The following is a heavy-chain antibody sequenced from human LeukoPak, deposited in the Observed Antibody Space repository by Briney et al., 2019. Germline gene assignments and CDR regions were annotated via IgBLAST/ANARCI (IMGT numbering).Heavy chain of an antibody. Sequence: GGSLRLSCAASGFTFTSYALNWVRQAPGKGLEWVSAISGRAGSTYHADSVQGRFTISRDNSRNTLYLQMNGLRAEDTDVYFCARDAGIEVTGYYFDYWGRGTLVTVSS. D-gene: IGHD3-9*01. CDR2: ISGRAGST. J-gene: IGHJ4*02. CDR3: ARDAGIEVTGYYFDY. CDR1: GFTFTSYA. V-gene: IGHV3-23*01.